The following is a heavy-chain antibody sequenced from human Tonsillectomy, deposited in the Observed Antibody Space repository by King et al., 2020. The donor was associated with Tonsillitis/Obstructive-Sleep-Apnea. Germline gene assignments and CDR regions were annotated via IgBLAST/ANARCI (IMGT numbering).Heavy chain of an antibody. CDR1: GGSFSGYY. CDR2: INHSGSA. Sequence: VQLQQWGAGLLKPSETLSLTCAVYGGSFSGYYWSWIRQPPGKGLEWIGEINHSGSANYNPSLKSRVTISVDTTKNQFSLKLSSVTAADTAVYYCAGVAVAGPGWFDPWGQGTLVPVSS. CDR3: AGVAVAGPGWFDP. J-gene: IGHJ5*02. V-gene: IGHV4-34*01. D-gene: IGHD6-19*01.